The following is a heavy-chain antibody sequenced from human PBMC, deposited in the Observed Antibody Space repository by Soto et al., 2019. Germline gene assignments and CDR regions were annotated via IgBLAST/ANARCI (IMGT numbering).Heavy chain of an antibody. Sequence: GASVKVSCKASRYTFTSYGISWVRQAPGQGLEWMGWISAYNGNTSYAQKLQGRVTMTTDTSTSTAYMELRSLRSDDTAVYYCARDEKQKAYYYYGMDVWGQGTTVTVSS. J-gene: IGHJ6*02. CDR1: RYTFTSYG. V-gene: IGHV1-18*04. CDR3: ARDEKQKAYYYYGMDV. CDR2: ISAYNGNT.